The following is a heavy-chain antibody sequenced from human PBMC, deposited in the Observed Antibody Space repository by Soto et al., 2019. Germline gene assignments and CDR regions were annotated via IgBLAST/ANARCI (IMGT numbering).Heavy chain of an antibody. V-gene: IGHV4-59*01. J-gene: IGHJ4*02. CDR1: GGSISSYY. D-gene: IGHD2-21*02. CDR3: ERAYGGNFFDY. Sequence: PSETLSLTCTVSGGSISSYYWSWIRQPPGKGLQWIGYIYYSGSTNYNPSLKSRVTISVDTSKNQFSLKLSSVTAADTAVYYCERAYGGNFFDYWGQGTLVTVSS. CDR2: IYYSGST.